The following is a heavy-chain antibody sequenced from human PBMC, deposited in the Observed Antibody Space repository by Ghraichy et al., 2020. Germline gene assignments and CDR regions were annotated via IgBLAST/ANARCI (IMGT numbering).Heavy chain of an antibody. CDR2: IYYSGST. CDR1: GGSISSSSYY. V-gene: IGHV4-39*07. D-gene: IGHD3-10*01. CDR3: ARERTTMVRGVISSPEDY. Sequence: SETLSLTCTVSGGSISSSSYYWGWIRQPPGKGLEWIGSIYYSGSTYYNPSLKSRVTISVDTSKNQFSLKLSSVTAADTAVYYCARERTTMVRGVISSPEDYWGQGTLVTVSS. J-gene: IGHJ4*02.